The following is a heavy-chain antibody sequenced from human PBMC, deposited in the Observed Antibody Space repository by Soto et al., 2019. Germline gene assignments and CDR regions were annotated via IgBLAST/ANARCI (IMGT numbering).Heavy chain of an antibody. CDR3: ARTVVVVVPDNFDH. CDR1: GFTIGDFW. V-gene: IGHV3-7*01. Sequence: PGGSLRLSCAASGFTIGDFWMSWVRQAPGKGLEWVASIKKDGSEKHYVGSVKGRFTISRDSAKNSLYLQMDNLRGEDTAVYYCARTVVVVVPDNFDHWGQGTLVTVSS. D-gene: IGHD3-22*01. CDR2: IKKDGSEK. J-gene: IGHJ4*02.